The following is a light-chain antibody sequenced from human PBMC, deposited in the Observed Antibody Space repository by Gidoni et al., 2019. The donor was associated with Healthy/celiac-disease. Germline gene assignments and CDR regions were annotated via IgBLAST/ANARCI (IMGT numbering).Light chain of an antibody. V-gene: IGLV2-23*02. Sequence: QSALTQPASVSGSPGQSITISCTGTSSDVGSYNLVSWYQQHPGKAPKRMIYEVSKRPSGVSNRFSGSKSGNTASLTISGLQAEDEADYYCCSYAGSSIVVFGGGTKLTVL. CDR2: EVS. CDR1: SSDVGSYNL. CDR3: CSYAGSSIVV. J-gene: IGLJ2*01.